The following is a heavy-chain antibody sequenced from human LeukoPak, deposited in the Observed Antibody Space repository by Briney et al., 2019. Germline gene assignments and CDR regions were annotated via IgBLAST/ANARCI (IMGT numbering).Heavy chain of an antibody. Sequence: GGSLRLSXAASGFTFDDYGMSWVRQAPGKGLEWVSGINWNGGSTGYADSVKGRFTISRDNAKNSLYLQMNSLRAEDTALYYCARVPPITIFGVANYYFDYWGQGTLVTVSS. CDR3: ARVPPITIFGVANYYFDY. CDR1: GFTFDDYG. V-gene: IGHV3-20*04. J-gene: IGHJ4*02. D-gene: IGHD3-3*01. CDR2: INWNGGST.